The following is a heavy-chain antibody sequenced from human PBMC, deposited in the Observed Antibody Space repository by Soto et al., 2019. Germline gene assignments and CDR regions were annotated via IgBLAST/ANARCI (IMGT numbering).Heavy chain of an antibody. V-gene: IGHV4-34*01. CDR1: GGSFSGYY. D-gene: IGHD3-10*01. CDR2: INHSGST. J-gene: IGHJ5*02. CDR3: ARRGYGLRSGSGSYYRS. Sequence: SETLSLTCAVYGGSFSGYYWSWIRQPPGKGLEWIGEINHSGSTNYNPSLKSRVTITVDTSRNQFSLKLSSVTAADTAVYYCARRGYGLRSGSGSYYRSWGQGTLVTVSS.